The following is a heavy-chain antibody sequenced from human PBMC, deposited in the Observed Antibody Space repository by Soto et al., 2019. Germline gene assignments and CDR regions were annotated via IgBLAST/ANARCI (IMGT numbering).Heavy chain of an antibody. CDR3: AREGYYDSSVLDY. CDR2: IIPIFGTA. D-gene: IGHD3-22*01. CDR1: GGTFSSYA. V-gene: IGHV1-69*13. J-gene: IGHJ4*02. Sequence: SVKASCKASGGTFSSYATSWVRQAPGQGLEWMGGIIPIFGTANYAQKFQGRVTITADESTSTAYMGLSSLRSEDTAVYYCAREGYYDSSVLDYWGQGTLVTVSS.